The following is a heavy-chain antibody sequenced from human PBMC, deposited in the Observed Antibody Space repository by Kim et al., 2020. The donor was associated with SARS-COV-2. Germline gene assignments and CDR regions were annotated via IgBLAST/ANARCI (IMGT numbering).Heavy chain of an antibody. CDR3: ARAGCNHGLDF. CDR1: GVSFSRYW. CDR2: IKTDGTET. J-gene: IGHJ4*02. V-gene: IGHV3-7*04. Sequence: GGSLRLFCTASGVSFSRYWMSWVRQAPGKGLEWVANIKTDGTETYYVDSLRGRFTISRDNAKNSTYLQMNSLRDDDTAVYYCARAGCNHGLDFWGQGTLVSVCS. D-gene: IGHD5-18*01.